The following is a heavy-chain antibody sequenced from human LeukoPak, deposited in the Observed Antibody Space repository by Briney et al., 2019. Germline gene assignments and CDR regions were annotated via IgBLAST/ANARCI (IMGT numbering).Heavy chain of an antibody. CDR1: GFTVSNNY. Sequence: PGGSLRLSCAASGFTVSNNYMTWVRQALGKGLEWVANIKPDGSETYYVDSVKGRFTISRDNANNSLSLQMNSLRAEDTAVYFCARVGPFDWFLDYWGQGTPVSVSS. J-gene: IGHJ4*02. CDR2: IKPDGSET. V-gene: IGHV3-7*01. CDR3: ARVGPFDWFLDY. D-gene: IGHD3-9*01.